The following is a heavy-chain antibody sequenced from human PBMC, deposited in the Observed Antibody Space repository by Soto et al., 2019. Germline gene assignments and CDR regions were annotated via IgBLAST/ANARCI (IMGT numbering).Heavy chain of an antibody. CDR2: INHSGST. CDR1: GGSFSGYY. J-gene: IGHJ6*02. CDR3: ARHPTVTTGHYYYYYGMDV. V-gene: IGHV4-34*01. Sequence: QVQLQQWGAGLLKPSETLSLTCAVYGGSFSGYYWSWIRQPPGKGLEWIGEINHSGSTNYNPSLKRRVTISLDTSKNQFSLKLSSVTAADTAVYYCARHPTVTTGHYYYYYGMDVWGQGTTVTVSS. D-gene: IGHD4-4*01.